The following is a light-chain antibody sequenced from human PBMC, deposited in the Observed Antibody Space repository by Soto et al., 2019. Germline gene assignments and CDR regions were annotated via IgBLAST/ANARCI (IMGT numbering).Light chain of an antibody. V-gene: IGKV3-11*01. J-gene: IGKJ1*01. CDR3: QQRTNWPWT. Sequence: EIVMTQSPATLSVSPGETASLSCRASQSAGNFLAWYQQKPGQAPRLLIYYISTRATGIPARFSGSGSGTDFALTISGLEPEDFAVYYCQQRTNWPWTFGQGTKVDIK. CDR1: QSAGNF. CDR2: YIS.